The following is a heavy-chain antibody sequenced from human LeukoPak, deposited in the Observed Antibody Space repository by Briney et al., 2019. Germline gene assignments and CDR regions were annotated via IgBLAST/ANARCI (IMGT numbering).Heavy chain of an antibody. CDR1: GFTFSSYS. CDR3: ATLVRGVLPNFDY. Sequence: PGGSLRLSCAASGFTFSSYSMNWVRQAPGKGLEWVSYISSSSSTIYYADSVKGRFTISRENSKNTLYLQMNSLRAEDTAVYYCATLVRGVLPNFDYWGQGTLVTVSS. CDR2: ISSSSSTI. D-gene: IGHD3-10*01. J-gene: IGHJ4*02. V-gene: IGHV3-48*01.